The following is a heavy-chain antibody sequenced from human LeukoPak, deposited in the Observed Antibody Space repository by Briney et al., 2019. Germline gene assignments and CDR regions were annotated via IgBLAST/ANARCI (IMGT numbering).Heavy chain of an antibody. CDR3: VSLQHPIDY. CDR2: IYPDDSDT. D-gene: IGHD6-13*01. J-gene: IGHJ4*02. V-gene: IGHV5-51*01. CDR1: GYSFTTYW. Sequence: GESLKISCKGSGYSFTTYWIGWVRQMPGKGLEWMGIIYPDDSDTRYSPSFQGQVTMLVDKSITTAYLQWSSLKASDTAIYYCVSLQHPIDYWGQGTLVTVSS.